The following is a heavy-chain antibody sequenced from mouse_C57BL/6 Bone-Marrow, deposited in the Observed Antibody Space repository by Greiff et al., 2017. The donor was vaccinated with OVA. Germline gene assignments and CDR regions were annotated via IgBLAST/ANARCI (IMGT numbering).Heavy chain of an antibody. V-gene: IGHV3-6*01. CDR3: AREDDGYYCAMDY. J-gene: IGHJ4*01. CDR2: ISYDGSN. CDR1: GYSITSGYY. Sequence: EVKLVESGPGLVEPSQSLSLTCSVTGYSITSGYYWNWIRQFPGNKLEWMGYISYDGSNNYNPSLKNRISITRDTSKNQFFLKLNSVTTEDTATYYCAREDDGYYCAMDYWGQGTSVTVSS. D-gene: IGHD2-3*01.